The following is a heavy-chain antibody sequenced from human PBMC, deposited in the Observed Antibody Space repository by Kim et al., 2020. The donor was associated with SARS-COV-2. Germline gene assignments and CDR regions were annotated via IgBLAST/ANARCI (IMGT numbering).Heavy chain of an antibody. V-gene: IGHV4-34*01. J-gene: IGHJ5*02. CDR1: GGSFSGYY. CDR2: INHSGST. D-gene: IGHD3-3*01. CDR3: ARGRDFGVVQRSPPFDP. Sequence: SETLSLTCAVYGGSFSGYYWSWIRQPPGKGLEWIGEINHSGSTNYNPSLKSRVTISVDTSKNQFSLKLSSVTAADTAVYYCARGRDFGVVQRSPPFDPWGQGTLVTVSS.